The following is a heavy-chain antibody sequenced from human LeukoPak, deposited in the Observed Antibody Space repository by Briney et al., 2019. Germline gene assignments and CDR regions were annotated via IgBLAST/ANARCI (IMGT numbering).Heavy chain of an antibody. CDR2: IRIKPCGGTT. CDR3: TTPLGYCSSTSCPNIDY. CDR1: GFTLGDYP. D-gene: IGHD2-2*01. Sequence: GGSLRLSRTTSGFTLGDYPMSWFRQAPGKGLERVGFIRIKPCGGTTEYGASVKARLSISRDDSKGIAYLQMTSLKTEDTAVYYCTTPLGYCSSTSCPNIDYWGQGTLVTVSS. J-gene: IGHJ4*02. V-gene: IGHV3-49*03.